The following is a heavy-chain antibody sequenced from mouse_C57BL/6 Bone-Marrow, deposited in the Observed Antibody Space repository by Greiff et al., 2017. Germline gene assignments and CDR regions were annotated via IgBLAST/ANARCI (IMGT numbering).Heavy chain of an antibody. J-gene: IGHJ4*01. Sequence: QVQLQQPGAELVMPGASVKLSCKASGYTFTSYWMHWVKQRPGQGLEWIGEIDPSDSYTNYNQKFKGKSTLTVDKSSSTAYMQLSSLTSEDSAFYYCARSNWDPYYAMDYWGQGTSVTVSS. CDR1: GYTFTSYW. D-gene: IGHD4-1*01. CDR3: ARSNWDPYYAMDY. CDR2: IDPSDSYT. V-gene: IGHV1-69*01.